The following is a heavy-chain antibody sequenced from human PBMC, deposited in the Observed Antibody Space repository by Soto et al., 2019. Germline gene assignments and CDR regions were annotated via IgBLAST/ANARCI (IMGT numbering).Heavy chain of an antibody. CDR1: GFTLSNFW. Sequence: PGGSLRLSCAASGFTLSNFWVNWVRQAPGKGLEWVANIKQGGIEKNYVDSVKGRFTISRDDTKNSLFLQMNNLRFRSIAARPPTLAAHFDYWGQGTLVTVSS. CDR3: TLAAHFDY. D-gene: IGHD6-6*01. V-gene: IGHV3-7*01. CDR2: IKQGGIEK. J-gene: IGHJ4*02.